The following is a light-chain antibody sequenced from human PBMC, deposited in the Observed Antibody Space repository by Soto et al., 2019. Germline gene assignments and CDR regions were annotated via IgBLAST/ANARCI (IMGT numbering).Light chain of an antibody. V-gene: IGKV3-11*01. CDR2: DAS. J-gene: IGKJ1*01. CDR1: QSVSSY. Sequence: VLTQSPAALSFSPGERATLSCRASQSVSSYLAWYQQKPGQAPRLLIYDASNRATGIPARFSGSGSGTDFTLTISSLEPEDFAVYYCHQSGGSVQTFGQGTKVDI. CDR3: HQSGGSVQT.